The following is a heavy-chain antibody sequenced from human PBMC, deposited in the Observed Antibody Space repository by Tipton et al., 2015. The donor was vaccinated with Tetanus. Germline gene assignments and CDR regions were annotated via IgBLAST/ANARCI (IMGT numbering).Heavy chain of an antibody. D-gene: IGHD6-19*01. Sequence: TLSLTCAVNGGSFSGYYWSWLRQPPGKGLECIGEVNRGGTTGSNPSLKSRVSMSVDTSKNQFSLNMTSVTAADTAVYYCAMLPKHWLAHRGAPWGQGIQVTVSS. J-gene: IGHJ5*02. CDR2: VNRGGTT. CDR1: GGSFSGYY. V-gene: IGHV4-34*01. CDR3: AMLPKHWLAHRGAP.